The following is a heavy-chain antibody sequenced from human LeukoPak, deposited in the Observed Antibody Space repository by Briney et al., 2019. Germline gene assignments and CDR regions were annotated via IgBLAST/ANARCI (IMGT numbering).Heavy chain of an antibody. CDR3: ARDPRGYSHGLNYFDY. CDR1: GYTFTSSA. V-gene: IGHV7-4-1*02. Sequence: ASVKVSCKASGYTFTSSAMNWVRQAPGQGLEWMGWINTNTGNPTYAQGFTGRFVFSWDTSVSTAYLQISSLKAEDTAVYYCARDPRGYSHGLNYFDYWAREPWSPSPQ. CDR2: INTNTGNP. D-gene: IGHD5-18*01. J-gene: IGHJ4*02.